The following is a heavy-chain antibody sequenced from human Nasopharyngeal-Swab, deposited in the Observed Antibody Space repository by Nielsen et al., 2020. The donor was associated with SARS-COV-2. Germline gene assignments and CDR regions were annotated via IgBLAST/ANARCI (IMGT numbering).Heavy chain of an antibody. D-gene: IGHD3-22*01. CDR2: IFYRGST. CDR1: GGSISSSSYY. Sequence: SETLSLTCTVSGGSISSSSYYWGWLRQPPGKGLEWIGVIFYRGSTYFNPSLQSRVTMSVDTSNNQFSLKLSSVTAADTAVYYCARERKDYYNTGAYGGPQYYFDYWGQGSLVTVSS. J-gene: IGHJ4*02. V-gene: IGHV4-39*07. CDR3: ARERKDYYNTGAYGGPQYYFDY.